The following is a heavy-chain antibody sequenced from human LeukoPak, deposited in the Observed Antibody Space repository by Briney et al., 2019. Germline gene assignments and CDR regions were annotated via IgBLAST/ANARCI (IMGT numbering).Heavy chain of an antibody. D-gene: IGHD5-18*01. J-gene: IGHJ4*02. Sequence: PGGSLRLSCTVSGFTVSSNSMSWARQAPGKGLEWVSFIYSDNTHYSDSVKGRFTISRDNAKNSLYLQMNSLRAEDTAVYYCARGKQLFPIRFDYWGQGTLVTVSS. V-gene: IGHV3-53*01. CDR3: ARGKQLFPIRFDY. CDR2: IYSDNT. CDR1: GFTVSSNS.